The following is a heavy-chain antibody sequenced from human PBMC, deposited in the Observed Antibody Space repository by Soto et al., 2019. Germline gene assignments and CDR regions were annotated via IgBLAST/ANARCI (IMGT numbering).Heavy chain of an antibody. Sequence: EVQLVESGGGLVQPGGSLRLSCAASGFTFSNYWMHWVRQAPGKGLMWVSRINPDGSRTTYADSVKGRFAISRDNAKNTVYLQMHSLRAEDAAVYYCARVKLGSYDWFDPWGQGTLVTVSS. D-gene: IGHD3-16*01. V-gene: IGHV3-74*01. CDR2: INPDGSRT. CDR1: GFTFSNYW. J-gene: IGHJ5*02. CDR3: ARVKLGSYDWFDP.